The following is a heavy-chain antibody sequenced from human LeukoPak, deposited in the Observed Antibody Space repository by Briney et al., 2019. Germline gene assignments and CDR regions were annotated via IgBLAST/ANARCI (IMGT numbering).Heavy chain of an antibody. CDR3: ARDSWDYIAMDV. CDR2: VHHTGSA. CDR1: GGSFSGYY. D-gene: IGHD4/OR15-4a*01. Sequence: SETLSLTCAVYGGSFSGYYWSWIRQPPGKGLEWIGYVHHTGSADYNPSLRSRVTISLDTSENQFSLKLTSATAADTAVYYCARDSWDYIAMDVWGPGTTVIVSS. J-gene: IGHJ6*02. V-gene: IGHV4-59*01.